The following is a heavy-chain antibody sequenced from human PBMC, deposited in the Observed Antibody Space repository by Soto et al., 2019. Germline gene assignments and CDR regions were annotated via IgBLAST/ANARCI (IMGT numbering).Heavy chain of an antibody. CDR2: ISGSGGST. CDR3: AKDRTAWYSGSYGPLFDY. CDR1: GFTFSSYA. D-gene: IGHD1-26*01. J-gene: IGHJ4*02. Sequence: PGGSLRLSCAASGFTFSSYAMSWVRQAPGKGLEWVSAISGSGGSTYYADSVKGRFTISRDNSKNTLYLQMNSLRAEDTAVYYCAKDRTAWYSGSYGPLFDYWGQGTLVTVSS. V-gene: IGHV3-23*01.